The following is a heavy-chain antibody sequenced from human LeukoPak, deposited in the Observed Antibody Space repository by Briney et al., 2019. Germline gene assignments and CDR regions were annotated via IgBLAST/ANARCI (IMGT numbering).Heavy chain of an antibody. Sequence: SETLSLTCAVYGGSFSGYYWSWIRQPPGMGLEWIGEINHSGSTNYNPSLKSRVTVSVDTSKNQFSLKLSSVTAADTAVYYCARAEPWIHQQFDYWGQGTLVTVSS. CDR2: INHSGST. CDR3: ARAEPWIHQQFDY. V-gene: IGHV4-34*01. J-gene: IGHJ4*02. D-gene: IGHD5-12*01. CDR1: GGSFSGYY.